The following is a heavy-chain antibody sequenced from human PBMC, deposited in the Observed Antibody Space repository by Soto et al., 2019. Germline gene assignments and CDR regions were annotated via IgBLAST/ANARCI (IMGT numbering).Heavy chain of an antibody. V-gene: IGHV3-21*01. J-gene: IGHJ6*02. CDR1: GFTFSTYS. CDR2: ISSSSSYI. D-gene: IGHD3-22*01. CDR3: ARYDSSGYYWPYYYYGMDV. Sequence: EVPLVESGGGLVKPGGSLRLSCAASGFTFSTYSMNWVRQAPGKGLEWVSSISSSSSYIYYADSVKGRFTISRDNAKNSLYLQMNSLRAEETDVYYCARYDSSGYYWPYYYYGMDVWGQGTTVTVSS.